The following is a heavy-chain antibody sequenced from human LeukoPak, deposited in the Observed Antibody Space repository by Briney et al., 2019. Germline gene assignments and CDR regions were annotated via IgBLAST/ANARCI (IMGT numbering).Heavy chain of an antibody. D-gene: IGHD3-22*01. CDR2: IRGNAGTT. CDR3: AKGHGDASGYYYLDS. J-gene: IGHJ4*02. Sequence: GGSLRLSCAASGFIFSNYGMSWVRQAPGKGLEWVSAIRGNAGTTYYADSVKGRFTIFRDNYKNMLYLQMNSLRVEDTAVYYCAKGHGDASGYYYLDSWGQGTLVTVSS. V-gene: IGHV3-23*01. CDR1: GFIFSNYG.